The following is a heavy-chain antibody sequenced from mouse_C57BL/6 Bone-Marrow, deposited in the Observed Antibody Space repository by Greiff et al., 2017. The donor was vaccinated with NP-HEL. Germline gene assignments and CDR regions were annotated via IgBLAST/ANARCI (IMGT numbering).Heavy chain of an antibody. V-gene: IGHV1-76*01. CDR2: IYPGSGNT. D-gene: IGHD4-1*01. CDR3: ARRGAGTPYFDY. Sequence: QVQLQQSGAELVRPGASVKLSCKASGYTFTDYYINWVKQRPGQGLEWIARIYPGSGNTYYNEKFKGKATLTAEKSSSTAYMQLSSLTSEDSAVYVGARRGAGTPYFDYWGQGTTLTVSS. CDR1: GYTFTDYY. J-gene: IGHJ2*01.